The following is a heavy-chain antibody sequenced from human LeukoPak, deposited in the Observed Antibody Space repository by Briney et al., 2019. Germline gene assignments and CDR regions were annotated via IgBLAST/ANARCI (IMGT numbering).Heavy chain of an antibody. J-gene: IGHJ4*02. CDR3: ARYGSYGYYLDY. Sequence: PGGSLRLSCAASGFTVSSTFMNWVRQAPGKGLEWVSVTYSSGTTFYADSVKGRFTISRDNSENTLYLQMNSLRAEDTAVYYCARYGSYGYYLDYWGQGTLVTVSS. CDR2: TYSSGTT. V-gene: IGHV3-66*01. D-gene: IGHD4-17*01. CDR1: GFTVSSTF.